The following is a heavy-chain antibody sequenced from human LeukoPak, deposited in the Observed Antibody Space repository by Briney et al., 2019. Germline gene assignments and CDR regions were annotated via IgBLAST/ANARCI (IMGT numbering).Heavy chain of an antibody. CDR1: GFTFSSYW. Sequence: GGSLRLSCAASGFTFSSYWMSWVRQAPGKGLEWVANIKQDGSEKYYVDSVKGRFTISRDNAKNSLYLQMNSLKTEDTAVFYCTTWGPNIPIYWGQGTLVTVSS. J-gene: IGHJ4*02. CDR2: IKQDGSEK. V-gene: IGHV3-7*03. CDR3: TTWGPNIPIY. D-gene: IGHD3-16*01.